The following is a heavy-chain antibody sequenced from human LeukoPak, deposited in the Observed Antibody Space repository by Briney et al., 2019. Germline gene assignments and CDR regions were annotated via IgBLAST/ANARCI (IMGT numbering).Heavy chain of an antibody. CDR2: IYYSGST. V-gene: IGHV4-31*02. J-gene: IGHJ5*02. CDR3: ARAAQRAINFAKWVVT. D-gene: IGHD2-2*01. Sequence: RWIRQNPGKGLEWIGYIYYSGSTYYNPSFRSRITMSLDTSENQFSLNLNSVTAADTAVYYCARAAQRAINFAKWVVTWGQGTLVTVSS.